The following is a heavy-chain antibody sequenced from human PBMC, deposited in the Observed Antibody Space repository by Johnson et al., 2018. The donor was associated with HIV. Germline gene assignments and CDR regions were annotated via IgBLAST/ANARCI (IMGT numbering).Heavy chain of an antibody. CDR3: ARDQNIVGANDGFDI. CDR2: ISYDGSKK. CDR1: GFAFSTYT. J-gene: IGHJ3*02. Sequence: QVQLLESGGGVVQPGRSLRLSCAASGFAFSTYTMHWVRQAPGKGLEWVARISYDGSKKYYADSVKGRFTISRDNSKNTLYRQMNSLRAEDTAVYYCARDQNIVGANDGFDIWGQGTMVTVSS. D-gene: IGHD1-26*01. V-gene: IGHV3-30*04.